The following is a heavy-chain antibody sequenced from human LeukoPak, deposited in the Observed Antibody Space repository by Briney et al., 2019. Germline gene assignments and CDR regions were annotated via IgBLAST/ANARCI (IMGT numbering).Heavy chain of an antibody. D-gene: IGHD3-22*01. Sequence: ASVKVSCKASGYIFTHYGISWVRQAPGQGLEGMGWISPYNSNTNYGQKFQGRVTMTTDTSTPTVYMELRTLTSDYAAVYFCARELSYYARSGYYYYFDHWGQGPLVPVSS. J-gene: IGHJ4*02. CDR1: GYIFTHYG. CDR3: ARELSYYARSGYYYYFDH. CDR2: ISPYNSNT. V-gene: IGHV1-18*01.